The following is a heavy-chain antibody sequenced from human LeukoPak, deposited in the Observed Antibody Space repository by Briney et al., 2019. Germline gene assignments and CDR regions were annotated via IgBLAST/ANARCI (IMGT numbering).Heavy chain of an antibody. D-gene: IGHD6-13*01. Sequence: ASVKVSCKASGGTFSSYAISWVRQAPGQGLEWMGWINPSSGGTSYAQKFQGRVTMTRDTSISTAYMELSRLRSDDTAVYYCAGGPPAAGTGGGYWGQGTLVTVSS. CDR1: GGTFSSYA. V-gene: IGHV1-2*02. CDR2: INPSSGGT. CDR3: AGGPPAAGTGGGY. J-gene: IGHJ4*02.